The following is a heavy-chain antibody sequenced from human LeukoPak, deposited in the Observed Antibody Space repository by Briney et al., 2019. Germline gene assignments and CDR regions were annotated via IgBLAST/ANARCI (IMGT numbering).Heavy chain of an antibody. CDR1: GFTFSSYA. Sequence: GGSLRLSCAASGFTFSSYAMSWVRQAPGKGLEWVPAISARGGSTYYADSVKGRFSISRDNSKNTLYLQMNSLRAEDTAVYYCAKDYYYDSSGYYSGLDDYWGQGTLVTVSS. CDR3: AKDYYYDSSGYYSGLDDY. V-gene: IGHV3-23*01. J-gene: IGHJ4*02. D-gene: IGHD3-22*01. CDR2: ISARGGST.